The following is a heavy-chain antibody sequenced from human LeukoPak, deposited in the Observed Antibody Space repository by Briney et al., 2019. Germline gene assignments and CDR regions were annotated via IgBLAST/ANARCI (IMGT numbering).Heavy chain of an antibody. J-gene: IGHJ4*02. CDR3: AKDTNLSGWFGEGDY. V-gene: IGHV3-23*01. Sequence: GGSLRLSCAASGFTFSSYAMSWVRQAPGKGLEGVPAISGSGGSTYYADSVKGRFTISRDNSKNTLYLQMNSLRAEDTAVYYCAKDTNLSGWFGEGDYWGQGTLVTVSS. CDR2: ISGSGGST. D-gene: IGHD3-10*01. CDR1: GFTFSSYA.